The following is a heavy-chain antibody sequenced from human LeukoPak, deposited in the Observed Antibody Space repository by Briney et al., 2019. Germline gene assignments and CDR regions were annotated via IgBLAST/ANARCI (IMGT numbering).Heavy chain of an antibody. J-gene: IGHJ4*02. CDR3: ASSRRDLEWLSDDY. Sequence: SETLSLTCTVTGGSISSYYWSWIRQPAGKGLEWIGRIYTSGSTNYNPSLKSRVTISVDTSKNQFSLKLSSVTAADTAVYYCASSRRDLEWLSDDYWGQGTLVTVSS. CDR2: IYTSGST. CDR1: GGSISSYY. V-gene: IGHV4-4*07. D-gene: IGHD3-3*01.